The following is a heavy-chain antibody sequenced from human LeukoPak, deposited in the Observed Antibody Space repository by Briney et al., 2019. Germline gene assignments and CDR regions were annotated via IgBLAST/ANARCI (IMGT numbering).Heavy chain of an antibody. J-gene: IGHJ3*02. CDR2: ISAYNGNT. V-gene: IGHV1-18*01. D-gene: IGHD3-10*01. CDR3: ARSMVRAHDAFDI. CDR1: GYTFTSYG. Sequence: ASVKVSCTASGYTFTSYGISWVRQAPGQGLEWMGWISAYNGNTNYAQKFQGRVTITADESTSTAYMELSSLRSEDTAVYYCARSMVRAHDAFDIWGQGTMVTVSS.